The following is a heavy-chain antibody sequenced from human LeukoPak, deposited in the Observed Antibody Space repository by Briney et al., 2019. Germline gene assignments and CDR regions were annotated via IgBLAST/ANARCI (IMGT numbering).Heavy chain of an antibody. J-gene: IGHJ6*02. Sequence: SETLSLSCAVYGGSFSGYYWSWIRQPPGKGLEWIGEINHSGSTNYNPSLKSRVTISVDTSKNQFSLKLSSVTDADTAVYYCARLYNRNYYYGMDVWGQGTTVTVSS. CDR2: INHSGST. CDR1: GGSFSGYY. V-gene: IGHV4-34*01. D-gene: IGHD1-14*01. CDR3: ARLYNRNYYYGMDV.